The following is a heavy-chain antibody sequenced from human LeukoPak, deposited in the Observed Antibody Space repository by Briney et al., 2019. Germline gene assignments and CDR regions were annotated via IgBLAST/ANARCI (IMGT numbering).Heavy chain of an antibody. CDR1: GGTFSSYA. CDR3: ARSVDSSSYYYFDY. CDR2: IIPILGIA. V-gene: IGHV1-69*04. D-gene: IGHD6-13*01. Sequence: GASVKVSCKASGGTFSSYAISWVRQAPGQGLEWMGRIIPILGIANYAQKFQGRVTITADKSTSTAYMELSSLRSEDTAVYYCARSVDSSSYYYFDYWGQGTLVTVSS. J-gene: IGHJ4*02.